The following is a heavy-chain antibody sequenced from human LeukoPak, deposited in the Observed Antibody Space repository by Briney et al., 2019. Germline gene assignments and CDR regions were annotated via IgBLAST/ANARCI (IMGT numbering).Heavy chain of an antibody. Sequence: GGSLRLSCAASGFTFSDHYMDWVRQAPGKGLEWVGRTRNKANSYTTEYAASVKGRFTISRDDSKNSLYLQMNSLKTEDTAVYYCASGSYYPEYFQHWGQGTLVTVSS. CDR2: TRNKANSYTT. CDR3: ASGSYYPEYFQH. CDR1: GFTFSDHY. D-gene: IGHD1-26*01. J-gene: IGHJ1*01. V-gene: IGHV3-72*01.